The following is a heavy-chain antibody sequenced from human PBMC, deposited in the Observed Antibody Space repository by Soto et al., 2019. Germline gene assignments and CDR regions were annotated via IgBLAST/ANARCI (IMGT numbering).Heavy chain of an antibody. V-gene: IGHV3-23*01. CDR1: GFMFAKYA. CDR3: EKGDTHCIIPPTVGGNYYYYDIDV. CDR2: ITGSGGGT. D-gene: IGHD3-3*01. J-gene: IGHJ6*02. Sequence: GGSLRLSCAASGFMFAKYAMGWVRQAPGKGLEWVSAITGSGGGTYYADSVKGRFTVSRDNSKNTLYLQMHSLRAEDAAIFYCEKGDTHCIIPPTVGGNYYYYDIDVWGQGTRVTVSS.